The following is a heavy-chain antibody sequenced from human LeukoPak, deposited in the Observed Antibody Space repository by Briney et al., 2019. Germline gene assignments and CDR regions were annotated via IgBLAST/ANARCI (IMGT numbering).Heavy chain of an antibody. CDR3: AKDWSHQLLYEYHYYYMDV. CDR1: GFTFSSYA. Sequence: PGGSLRLSCAASGFTFSSYAMSWVRQAPGKGLEWVSAISGSGGSTYYADSVKGRFTISRDISKNMLYLQMSSLRADDTAVYYCAKDWSHQLLYEYHYYYMDVWGKGTTVTVSS. J-gene: IGHJ6*03. D-gene: IGHD2-2*02. CDR2: ISGSGGST. V-gene: IGHV3-23*01.